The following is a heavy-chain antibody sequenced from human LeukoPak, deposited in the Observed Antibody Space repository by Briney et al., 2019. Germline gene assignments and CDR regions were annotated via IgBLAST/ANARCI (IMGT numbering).Heavy chain of an antibody. Sequence: PSETLSLTCAVYGGSFSGYHWTWIRQSPGKGLEWIGDINPSGSTYYNPSLKSRLTISVDTSKNQFSLKLRSVTAADTAVYYCSRGRHDITMIVVVITSVSYYLDVWGKGTTVTVS. CDR1: GGSFSGYH. V-gene: IGHV4-34*01. CDR3: SRGRHDITMIVVVITSVSYYLDV. D-gene: IGHD3-22*01. J-gene: IGHJ6*03. CDR2: INPSGST.